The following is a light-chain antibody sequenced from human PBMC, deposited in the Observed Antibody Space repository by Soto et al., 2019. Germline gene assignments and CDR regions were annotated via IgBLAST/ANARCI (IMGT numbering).Light chain of an antibody. CDR3: QQYDTSPSIT. CDR2: GAS. J-gene: IGKJ5*01. V-gene: IGKV3-20*01. Sequence: EIVLTQSPGTLSLSPGERATLSCRASQSVSSNYLAWYQQKPGQAPRLLIYGASSRATGIPDRFSGSGSRTDFTLTISRLEPEDFAVYYCQQYDTSPSITFGQGTRLEIK. CDR1: QSVSSNY.